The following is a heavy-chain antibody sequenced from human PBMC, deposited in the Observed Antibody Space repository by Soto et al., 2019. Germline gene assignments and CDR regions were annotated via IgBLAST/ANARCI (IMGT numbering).Heavy chain of an antibody. CDR2: ISSSSSYI. CDR1: GFTFSSYS. D-gene: IGHD6-19*01. Sequence: GGSLRLSCAASGFTFSSYSMNWVRQAPGKGLEWVSSISSSSSYIYYADSVKGRFTISRDNAKNSLYLQMNSLRAEDTAVYYCAGELEDSSGWVLNAFDIWGQGTMVTVSS. J-gene: IGHJ3*02. V-gene: IGHV3-21*01. CDR3: AGELEDSSGWVLNAFDI.